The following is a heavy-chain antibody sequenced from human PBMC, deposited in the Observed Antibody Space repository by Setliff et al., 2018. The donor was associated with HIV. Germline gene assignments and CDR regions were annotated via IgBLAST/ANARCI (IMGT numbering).Heavy chain of an antibody. J-gene: IGHJ4*02. Sequence: SETLSLTCTVSGDSISSNNYYWAWIRQSPGKGLEWIGEINHTGNTQYNPSLKSRVTMSEETSKNQFSLKLKSVTAADTAIYFCARGKGGLVGPAEFDYWGPGTLVTVSS. V-gene: IGHV4-39*01. D-gene: IGHD1-26*01. CDR3: ARGKGGLVGPAEFDY. CDR2: INHTGNT. CDR1: GDSISSNNYY.